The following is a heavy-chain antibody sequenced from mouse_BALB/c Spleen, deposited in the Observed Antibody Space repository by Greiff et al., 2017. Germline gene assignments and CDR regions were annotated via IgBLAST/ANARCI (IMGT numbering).Heavy chain of an antibody. V-gene: IGHV3-2*02. Sequence: DVQLVESGPGLVKPSQSLSLTCTVTGYSITSDYAWNWIRQFPGNKLEWMGYISYSGSTSYNPSLKSRISITRDTSKNQFFLQLNSVTTEDTATYYCALYYDYDAFAYWGQGTLVTVSA. CDR2: ISYSGST. J-gene: IGHJ3*01. CDR3: ALYYDYDAFAY. D-gene: IGHD2-4*01. CDR1: GYSITSDYA.